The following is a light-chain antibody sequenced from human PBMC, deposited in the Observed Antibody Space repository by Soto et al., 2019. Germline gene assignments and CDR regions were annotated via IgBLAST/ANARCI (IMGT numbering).Light chain of an antibody. CDR2: GNN. CDR3: HSFDSSVSGYV. Sequence: SVLTQPPSVSWAPGQRVTVSCTGSSSNIGAGYDVHWYQQLPGTAPKLLIYGNNNRPSGVPDRFSGSKSATSGSLAITGLQAEDEADYYCHSFDSSVSGYVFGTGTKVTVL. V-gene: IGLV1-40*01. CDR1: SSNIGAGYD. J-gene: IGLJ1*01.